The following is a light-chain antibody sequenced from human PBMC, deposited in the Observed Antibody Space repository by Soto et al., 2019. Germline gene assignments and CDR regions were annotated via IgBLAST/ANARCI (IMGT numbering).Light chain of an antibody. CDR3: SAYTSSLTLYV. CDR1: SSDVGTYNY. V-gene: IGLV2-14*01. CDR2: EVS. Sequence: QSALTQPASVSGSPGQSITISCTGTSSDVGTYNYVSWYLQHSGKAPKLMIYEVSNRPSGVSNRFSGSKSGNTASLTISGLQAEDEADYYCSAYTSSLTLYVFGSGTKLTVL. J-gene: IGLJ1*01.